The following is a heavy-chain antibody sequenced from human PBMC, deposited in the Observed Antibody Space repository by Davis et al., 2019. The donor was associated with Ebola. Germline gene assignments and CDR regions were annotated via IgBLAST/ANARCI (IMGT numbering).Heavy chain of an antibody. Sequence: GESLKISCAASGFTFSSYGMHWVRQAPGKGLEWVAVISYDGSNKYYADSVKGRFTISRDNAKNTLYLQMNSLRAEDTAVYYCAREGYNWNSAFDYWGQGTLVTVSS. CDR1: GFTFSSYG. CDR2: ISYDGSNK. J-gene: IGHJ4*02. D-gene: IGHD1-7*01. CDR3: AREGYNWNSAFDY. V-gene: IGHV3-30*03.